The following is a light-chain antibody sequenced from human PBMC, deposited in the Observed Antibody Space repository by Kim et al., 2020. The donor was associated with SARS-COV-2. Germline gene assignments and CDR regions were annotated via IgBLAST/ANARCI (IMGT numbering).Light chain of an antibody. CDR1: SSNIGADYD. CDR3: QSYDNSLSGYV. J-gene: IGLJ1*01. CDR2: AKS. Sequence: RVTISCSGSSSNIGADYDVAWYQQLPGTAPKLLIYAKSNRPSGVPDRFSGSKSGTSSSLAITGLQAEDEADYYCQSYDNSLSGYVFGTGTKVTVL. V-gene: IGLV1-40*01.